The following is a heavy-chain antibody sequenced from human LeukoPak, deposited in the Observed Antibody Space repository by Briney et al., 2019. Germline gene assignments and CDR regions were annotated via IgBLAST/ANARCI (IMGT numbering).Heavy chain of an antibody. V-gene: IGHV4-34*01. Sequence: SETLSLTCAVYGGSFSGYYWSWIRQPPGKGLEWIGEISHSGSTNYNPSLKSRVTISVDTSKNQFSLKLSSVTAADTAVYYCARGNWNYAVYYYYMDVWGKGTTVTVSS. D-gene: IGHD1-7*01. CDR3: ARGNWNYAVYYYYMDV. J-gene: IGHJ6*03. CDR1: GGSFSGYY. CDR2: ISHSGST.